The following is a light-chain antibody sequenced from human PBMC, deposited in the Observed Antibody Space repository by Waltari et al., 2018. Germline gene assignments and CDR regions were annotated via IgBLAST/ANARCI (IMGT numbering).Light chain of an antibody. J-gene: IGKJ3*01. CDR3: QQYGSSPFG. CDR2: GAS. Sequence: EIVLTQSPGTLSLSPGERATLSCRASQSVSSSYLAWYQQKPGQAPRLLIYGASSRATGIPDRFSGSGSGTDFTITISRLEPEDFAVYYCQQYGSSPFGFGPGTKVDIK. CDR1: QSVSSSY. V-gene: IGKV3-20*01.